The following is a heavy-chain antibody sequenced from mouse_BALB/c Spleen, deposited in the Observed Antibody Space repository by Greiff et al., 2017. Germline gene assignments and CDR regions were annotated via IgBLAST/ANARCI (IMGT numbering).Heavy chain of an antibody. CDR1: GFTFSSFG. Sequence: EVMLVESGGGLVQPGGSRKLSCAASGFTFSSFGMHWVRQAPEKGLEWVAYISSGSSTIYYADTVKGRFTISRDNPKNTLFLQMTSLRSEDTAMYYCARKSPMTSVMDYWGQGTSVTVSS. CDR2: ISSGSSTI. CDR3: ARKSPMTSVMDY. V-gene: IGHV5-17*02. J-gene: IGHJ4*01. D-gene: IGHD2-3*01.